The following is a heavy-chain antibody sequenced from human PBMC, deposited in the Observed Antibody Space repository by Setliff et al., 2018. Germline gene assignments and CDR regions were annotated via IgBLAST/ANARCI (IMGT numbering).Heavy chain of an antibody. V-gene: IGHV4-38-2*02. CDR3: ARATRKLVGQNSNWFDP. Sequence: PSETLSLTCTVSGYSISSGYYWGWIRQPPGKGLEWIGSIYHSGSTYYNPSLKSRVTISVDTSKNQFSLKLSSVTAADTAVYYCARATRKLVGQNSNWFDPWGQGTLVTVSS. CDR1: GYSISSGYY. CDR2: IYHSGST. J-gene: IGHJ5*02. D-gene: IGHD1-26*01.